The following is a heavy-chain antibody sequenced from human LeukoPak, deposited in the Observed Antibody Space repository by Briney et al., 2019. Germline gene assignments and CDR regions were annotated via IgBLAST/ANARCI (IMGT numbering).Heavy chain of an antibody. Sequence: GGSLRLSCAASGFTVSSNYMSWVRQAPGKGPEWVSVIYTGGSTYYADSVKGRFTISRDTSKNTLYLQMNSLRAEDTAVYYCAGSMVRGDYFDYWGQGTLVTVSS. CDR2: IYTGGST. J-gene: IGHJ4*02. CDR1: GFTVSSNY. CDR3: AGSMVRGDYFDY. V-gene: IGHV3-66*01. D-gene: IGHD3-10*01.